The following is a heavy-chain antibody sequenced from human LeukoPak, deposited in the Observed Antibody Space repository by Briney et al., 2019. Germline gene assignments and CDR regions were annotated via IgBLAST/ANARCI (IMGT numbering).Heavy chain of an antibody. CDR2: IYSGGST. Sequence: TGGSLRLSCAASGFTVSSNYMSWVRQAPGKGLEWVSVIYSGGSTYYADSVKGRFTISRDNSKSTLYIQMNSLRAEDTAVYYCAVLRYFFYWGQGTLVTVSS. CDR1: GFTVSSNY. D-gene: IGHD3-9*01. V-gene: IGHV3-53*01. J-gene: IGHJ4*02. CDR3: AVLRYFFY.